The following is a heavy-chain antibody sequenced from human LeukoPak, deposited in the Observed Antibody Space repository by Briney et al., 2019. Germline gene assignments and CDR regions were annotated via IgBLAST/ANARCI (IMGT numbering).Heavy chain of an antibody. CDR3: ARWDPYYYYMDV. J-gene: IGHJ6*03. V-gene: IGHV1-18*01. Sequence: ASVKVSCKASGYTFTSYGISWVRQAPGQGLEWMGWISAYNGNTNYAQKLQGRVTMTTDTSTSTAYMELRSLRSDDTAVYNCARWDPYYYYMDVWGKGTTVTVSS. CDR1: GYTFTSYG. D-gene: IGHD1-26*01. CDR2: ISAYNGNT.